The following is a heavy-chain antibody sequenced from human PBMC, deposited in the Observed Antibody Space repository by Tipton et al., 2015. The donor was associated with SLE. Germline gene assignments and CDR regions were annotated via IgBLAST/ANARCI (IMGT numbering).Heavy chain of an antibody. J-gene: IGHJ3*02. V-gene: IGHV3-33*06. Sequence: QLVQSGGGVVQPGRSLRLSCAASGFTFSSYGMHWVRQAPGKGLEWVAVIWYDGSNKYYADSVKGRFTISRDNSKNTLYLQMNSLRAEDTAVYYCANNGGMSSGWNAFDIWGQGTMVTVSS. CDR3: ANNGGMSSGWNAFDI. CDR2: IWYDGSNK. D-gene: IGHD6-19*01. CDR1: GFTFSSYG.